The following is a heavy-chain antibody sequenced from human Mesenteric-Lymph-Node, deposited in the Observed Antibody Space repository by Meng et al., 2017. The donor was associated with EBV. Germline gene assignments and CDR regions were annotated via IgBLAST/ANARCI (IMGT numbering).Heavy chain of an antibody. D-gene: IGHD2-15*01. Sequence: QVQLQQWGAGLLKTSETLSLTCEVSGGSFSNYSWSWIRQTPGKGLEWIGEINHSGSANYNPSLKSRVTISIDTSKNQFSLRLNSVTAADTAVYYCARGVQVAWRFDPWGQGTLVTVSS. CDR3: ARGVQVAWRFDP. V-gene: IGHV4-34*02. J-gene: IGHJ5*02. CDR2: INHSGSA. CDR1: GGSFSNYS.